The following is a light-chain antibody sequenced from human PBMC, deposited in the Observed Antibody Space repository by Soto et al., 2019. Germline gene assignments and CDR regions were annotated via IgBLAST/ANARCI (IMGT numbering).Light chain of an antibody. V-gene: IGKV3D-15*01. Sequence: EIVMTQSPSTLSVSPGERATLSCRASQSVNIYLAWYQQIPGQAPRLLIFGASSRATGIPARFSGSGSGTEFNLAISSLQSEDFAVYFCQQYDDWLRLTFGGGTKVDIK. J-gene: IGKJ4*01. CDR1: QSVNIY. CDR3: QQYDDWLRLT. CDR2: GAS.